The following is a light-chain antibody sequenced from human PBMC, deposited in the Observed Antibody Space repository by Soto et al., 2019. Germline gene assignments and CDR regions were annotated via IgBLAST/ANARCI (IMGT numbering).Light chain of an antibody. CDR2: GAS. CDR3: QQYGSSPWT. CDR1: QSVSST. J-gene: IGKJ1*01. V-gene: IGKV3-20*01. Sequence: EIVMTQSPATLSVSPGDRATLSCRASQSVSSTLAWYQQKPGQAPRLLSSGASNRATGIPDRFSGSGSGTDFTLTISRLEPEDFAVYYCQQYGSSPWTFGQGTKVDIK.